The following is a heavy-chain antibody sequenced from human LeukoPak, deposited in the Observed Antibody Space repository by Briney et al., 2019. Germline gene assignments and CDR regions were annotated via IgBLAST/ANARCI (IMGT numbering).Heavy chain of an antibody. CDR2: ISAYNGNT. J-gene: IGHJ6*02. CDR1: GYTFTSYG. D-gene: IGHD2-21*01. CDR3: ARDRRVVQSNTQYYYYYYGMDV. V-gene: IGHV1-18*01. Sequence: GASVKVSCKASGYTFTSYGISWVRQAPGQGLEWMGWISAYNGNTNYAQKLQGRVTMTTDTSTSTAYMELRSLRSDDTAVYHCARDRRVVQSNTQYYYYYYGMDVWGQGTTVTVSS.